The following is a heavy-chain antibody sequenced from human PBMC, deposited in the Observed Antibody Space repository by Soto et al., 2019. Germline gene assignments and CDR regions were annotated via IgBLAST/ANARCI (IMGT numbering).Heavy chain of an antibody. V-gene: IGHV3-74*01. CDR2: INSDGSST. CDR3: ARGLVSPDAPDI. J-gene: IGHJ3*02. Sequence: GGSLRLSCAASGFTFSSYWMHWARQAPGKGLVWVSRINSDGSSTSYADSVKGRFTISRDNAKNTLYLQMNSLRAEDTAVYYCARGLVSPDAPDIWGKAPMLTLSS. CDR1: GFTFSSYW. D-gene: IGHD6-13*01.